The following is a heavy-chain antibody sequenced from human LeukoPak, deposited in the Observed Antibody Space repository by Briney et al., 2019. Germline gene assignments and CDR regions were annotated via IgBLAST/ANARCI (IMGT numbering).Heavy chain of an antibody. V-gene: IGHV4-59*01. CDR2: IYHSGST. D-gene: IGHD1-7*01. Sequence: PSETLSLTCSVFGGSISAYYWSWIRQPPGKGLEWIGYIYHSGSTYYNPSLKSRVTISVDRSKNQFSLKLSSVTAADTAVYYCARGEVVTGSTMGVWGQGTLVTVSS. J-gene: IGHJ4*02. CDR1: GGSISAYY. CDR3: ARGEVVTGSTMGV.